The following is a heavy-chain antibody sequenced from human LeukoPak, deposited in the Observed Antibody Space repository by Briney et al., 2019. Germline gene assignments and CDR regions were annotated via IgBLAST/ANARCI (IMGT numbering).Heavy chain of an antibody. V-gene: IGHV3-21*01. D-gene: IGHD3-10*01. CDR3: ARNHYYGSGTYYNYDC. J-gene: IGHJ4*02. CDR2: ISSSSRDI. CDR1: GFTFSNAG. Sequence: GGSLRLSCTASGFTFSNAGMNWVRQAPGKGLEWVSSISSSSRDIYYADSVKGRFTISRDNAKNSLYLQMNSLRAEDTAVYYCARNHYYGSGTYYNYDCWGQGTLVTVSS.